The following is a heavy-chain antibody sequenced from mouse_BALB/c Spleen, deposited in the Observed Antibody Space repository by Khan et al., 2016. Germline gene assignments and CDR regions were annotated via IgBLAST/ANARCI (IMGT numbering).Heavy chain of an antibody. CDR1: GFTFSSYW. CDR2: IRLKSDNYAT. Sequence: EVQLQESGGGLVQPGGSMKLSCVASGFTFSSYWMSWVRQSPEKGLEWVAEIRLKSDNYATHYAESVKGKFTISRDDSKSRLYLQMNSLRAEDTGISYCTDLGKGYWGQGTTLTVSS. J-gene: IGHJ2*01. V-gene: IGHV6-3*01. CDR3: TDLGKGY. D-gene: IGHD4-1*01.